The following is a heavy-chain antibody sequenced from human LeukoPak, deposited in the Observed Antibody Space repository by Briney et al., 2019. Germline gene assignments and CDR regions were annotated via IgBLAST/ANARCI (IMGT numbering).Heavy chain of an antibody. CDR2: ISTSRST. Sequence: SETLSLTCTVSGGSTSNCYSTWIRETARKRLECIGRISTSRSTNCNPSLKSRVTMSVDTSKNQLSLMLTSVSAADTAPYYCARDDLVRVGGNNWFDPWGQGVQVTVSS. CDR3: ARDDLVRVGGNNWFDP. D-gene: IGHD3-10*01. J-gene: IGHJ5*02. V-gene: IGHV4-4*07. CDR1: GGSTSNCY.